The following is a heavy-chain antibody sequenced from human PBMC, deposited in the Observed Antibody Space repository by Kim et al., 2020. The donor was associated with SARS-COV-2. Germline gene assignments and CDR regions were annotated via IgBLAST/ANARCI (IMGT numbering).Heavy chain of an antibody. Sequence: SETLSLTCIVSGYSISSGYYWGWIRQPPGKGLEWIGSIYHSGSTYYNPSLKSRVTISVDTSKNQFSLKLSSVTAADTAVYYCARDLGAYWFDPWGQGTLVTVSS. J-gene: IGHJ5*02. CDR2: IYHSGST. V-gene: IGHV4-38-2*02. CDR1: GYSISSGYY. CDR3: ARDLGAYWFDP.